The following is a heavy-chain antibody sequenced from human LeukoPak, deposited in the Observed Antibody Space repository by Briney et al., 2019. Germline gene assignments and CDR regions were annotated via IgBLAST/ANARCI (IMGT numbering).Heavy chain of an antibody. CDR2: MNPNSGNT. V-gene: IGHV1-8*01. D-gene: IGHD6-19*01. CDR1: GYTFTSYD. J-gene: IGHJ4*02. Sequence: ASVEVSCKASGYTFTSYDINWVRQATGQGLEWMGWMNPNSGNTGYAQKFRGRVTMTRNTSINTAYMELSSLRSEDTAVYYCAREYSSSDDYWGLGTLVTVSS. CDR3: AREYSSSDDY.